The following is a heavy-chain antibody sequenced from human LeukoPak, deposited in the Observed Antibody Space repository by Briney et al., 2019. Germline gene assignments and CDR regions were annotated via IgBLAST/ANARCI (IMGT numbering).Heavy chain of an antibody. CDR2: IIPIFGTA. D-gene: IGHD1-7*01. Sequence: ASVKVSCKASGGTFSSYAISWVRQAPGQGLEWMGGIIPIFGTANYAQKFQGRVTITADESTSTAYMELSSLRSEDTAVYYCARDSRLELRGANDYWGQGTLVTVSS. CDR1: GGTFSSYA. CDR3: ARDSRLELRGANDY. J-gene: IGHJ4*02. V-gene: IGHV1-69*01.